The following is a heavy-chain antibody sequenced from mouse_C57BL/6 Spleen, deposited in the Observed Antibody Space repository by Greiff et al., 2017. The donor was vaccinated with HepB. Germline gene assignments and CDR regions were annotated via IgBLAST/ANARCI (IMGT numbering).Heavy chain of an antibody. CDR2: IYPGDGDT. V-gene: IGHV1-80*01. J-gene: IGHJ2*01. D-gene: IGHD2-4*01. CDR3: VIYYDYDYFDY. CDR1: GYAFSSYW. Sequence: QVQLKESGAELVKPGASVKISCKASGYAFSSYWMNWVKQRPGKGLEWIGQIYPGDGDTNYNGKFKGKATLTADKSSSTAYMQLSSLTSEDSAVYFCVIYYDYDYFDYWGQGTTLTVSS.